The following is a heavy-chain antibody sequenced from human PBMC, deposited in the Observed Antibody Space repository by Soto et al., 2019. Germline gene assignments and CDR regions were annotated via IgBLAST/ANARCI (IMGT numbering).Heavy chain of an antibody. J-gene: IGHJ6*02. CDR1: SGPSRIHN. CDR2: IYHTGDT. D-gene: IGHD3-16*01. CDR3: VRRGTGDLPDLVDI. Sequence: QVQLQQSGPGLVKPSETLSLTCTVSSGPSRIHNWGWIRQPPGGGLEWIGYIYHTGDTSYNPSLSSPVTMSADSSTNHISLTLRPVTSAETPVSYCVRRGTGDLPDLVDIWGQETRVRVSS. V-gene: IGHV4-59*08.